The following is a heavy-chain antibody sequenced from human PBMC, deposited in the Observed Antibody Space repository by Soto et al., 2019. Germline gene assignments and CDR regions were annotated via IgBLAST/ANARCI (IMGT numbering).Heavy chain of an antibody. V-gene: IGHV2-5*02. CDR1: GFSLTTSGVG. CDR2: IYWDDDK. D-gene: IGHD5-18*01. Sequence: QITLKESGPPRVKPTQTLTLTCTFSGFSLTTSGVGVGWIRKTPGQALEWLAVIYWDDDKRYSPTLKNRLTITKDSSNNQVVLTMAYMDPVDTATYFCVHRGYMYGNWDHGYFDYWGQGTLVTVSS. J-gene: IGHJ4*02. CDR3: VHRGYMYGNWDHGYFDY.